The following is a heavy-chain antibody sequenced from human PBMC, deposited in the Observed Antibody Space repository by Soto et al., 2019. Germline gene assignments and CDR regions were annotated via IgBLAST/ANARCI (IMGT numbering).Heavy chain of an antibody. V-gene: IGHV3-53*01. CDR1: GLTVSGKKY. Sequence: DVQLVESGGGLIQPGGSLRLSCAASGLTVSGKKYIAWVRQAPGKGLEWVSGVYDVDGTYYADSVKGRFTISRDTPKTIVFLERNDLRPDDTAVYYCASWLQREHAYDVWGLGTTVTVSS. J-gene: IGHJ3*01. CDR2: VYDVDGT. CDR3: ASWLQREHAYDV. D-gene: IGHD1-1*01.